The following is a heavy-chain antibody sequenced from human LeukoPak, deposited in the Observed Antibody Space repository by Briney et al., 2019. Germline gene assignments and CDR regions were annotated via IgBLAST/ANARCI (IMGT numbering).Heavy chain of an antibody. CDR3: ARADCSSSSCPSKFDY. CDR2: IWYDGSRK. CDR1: GFIFTNYG. V-gene: IGHV3-33*01. Sequence: GGSLRLSCVASGFIFTNYGLHWVRQAPGKGLEWVAVIWYDGSRKYYADPVKGRFTISRDNSKNTLSLQMDSLGVEDTAVYYCARADCSSSSCPSKFDYWGQGTLVTVSS. D-gene: IGHD2-2*01. J-gene: IGHJ4*02.